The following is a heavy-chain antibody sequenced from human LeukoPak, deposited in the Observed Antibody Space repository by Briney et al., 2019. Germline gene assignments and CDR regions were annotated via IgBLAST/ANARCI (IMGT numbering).Heavy chain of an antibody. J-gene: IGHJ4*02. V-gene: IGHV4-59*08. D-gene: IGHD7-27*01. Sequence: SETLSLTCTVPGGSISSYYWSWIRQPPGKGLEWIGYIYYSGSTNYNPSLKSRVTISVDTSKNQFSLKLSSVTAADTAVYFCARGFRGDNFDYWGQGTLVTVSS. CDR2: IYYSGST. CDR1: GGSISSYY. CDR3: ARGFRGDNFDY.